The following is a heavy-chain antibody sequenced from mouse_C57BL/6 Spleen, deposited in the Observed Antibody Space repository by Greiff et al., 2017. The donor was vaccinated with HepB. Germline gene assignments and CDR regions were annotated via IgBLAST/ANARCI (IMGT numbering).Heavy chain of an antibody. V-gene: IGHV1-53*01. CDR3: AREGVYDYVYYYAMDY. J-gene: IGHJ4*01. CDR2: INPSNGGT. Sequence: QVQLQQPGTELVKPGASVKLSCKASGYTFTSYWMHWVKQRPGQGLEWIGNINPSNGGTNYNEKFKSKATLTVDKSSSTAYMQLSSLTSEDSAVYYCAREGVYDYVYYYAMDYWGQGTSVTVSS. D-gene: IGHD2-4*01. CDR1: GYTFTSYW.